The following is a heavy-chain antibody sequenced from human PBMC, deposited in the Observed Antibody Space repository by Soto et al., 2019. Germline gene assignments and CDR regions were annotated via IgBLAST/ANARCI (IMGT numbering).Heavy chain of an antibody. CDR1: GFIFSTYA. V-gene: IGHV3-23*01. Sequence: EVQLLESGGGLVQPGGSLRLSCAASGFIFSTYAMSWVRQAPGKGLEWVSAISTGGGSTFFADSVKGRFTISRDNSKNTLYLQMNSLRAEDTAVYYCAKVLRPYSVAARPCFDYWGQGTLVTVSS. J-gene: IGHJ4*02. CDR2: ISTGGGST. D-gene: IGHD6-6*01. CDR3: AKVLRPYSVAARPCFDY.